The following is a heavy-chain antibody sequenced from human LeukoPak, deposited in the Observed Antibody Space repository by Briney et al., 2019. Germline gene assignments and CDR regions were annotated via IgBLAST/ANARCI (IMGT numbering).Heavy chain of an antibody. CDR2: INSDGSSI. D-gene: IGHD1-26*01. CDR3: ASSAFSFDY. CDR1: GFSISSLW. Sequence: PGGSLRLSCAASGFSISSLWTHWVRQAPGKGVVWVARINSDGSSITYVDSVRGRFAISRDNPKNTFHIQMNSLTDDYTSVYSCASSAFSFDYRGQGTMVTV. J-gene: IGHJ4*02. V-gene: IGHV3-74*01.